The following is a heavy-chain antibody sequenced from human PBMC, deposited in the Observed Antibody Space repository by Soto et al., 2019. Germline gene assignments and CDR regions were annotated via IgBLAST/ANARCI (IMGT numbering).Heavy chain of an antibody. CDR2: ISGSGGST. CDR1: GFTFSSYA. CDR3: AKGRVYYYDNRDLACDI. Sequence: EVQLLESGGGLVQPGGSLRLSCAASGFTFSSYAMSWVRQAPGKGLEWVSAISGSGGSTYYADSVKGRFTISRDNSKNTLYLQMNSLRAEDTAVYYCAKGRVYYYDNRDLACDIWGQVPMVTVSS. J-gene: IGHJ3*02. D-gene: IGHD3-22*01. V-gene: IGHV3-23*01.